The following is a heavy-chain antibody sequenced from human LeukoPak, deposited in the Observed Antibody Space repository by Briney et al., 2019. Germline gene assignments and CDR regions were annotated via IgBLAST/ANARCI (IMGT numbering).Heavy chain of an antibody. V-gene: IGHV3-53*01. Sequence: GGSLRLSYAASGFTVITNDMAWVRQAPGNGLEWLSVLYSDGNTKYADSVQGRFTISRDNSKNTLYLEMNSLSPDDTAVYYCARGVEPLAANTLAYWGQGTLVTVSS. CDR1: GFTVITND. CDR3: ARGVEPLAANTLAY. J-gene: IGHJ4*02. D-gene: IGHD1-14*01. CDR2: LYSDGNT.